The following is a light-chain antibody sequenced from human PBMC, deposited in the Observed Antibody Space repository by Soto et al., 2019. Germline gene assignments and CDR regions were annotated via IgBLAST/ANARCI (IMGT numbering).Light chain of an antibody. V-gene: IGLV2-8*01. CDR3: SSFAGANIWV. CDR1: ATDVGGYEY. J-gene: IGLJ3*02. CDR2: EVN. Sequence: QSALTQPPSASGSPGQSVTISCTGSATDVGGYEYVSWYQQHPGKPPHLIIFEVNKRPSGVPNRFSGSKSGNTASLTVSALQAADEASYYCSSFAGANIWVFGGGTKLTVL.